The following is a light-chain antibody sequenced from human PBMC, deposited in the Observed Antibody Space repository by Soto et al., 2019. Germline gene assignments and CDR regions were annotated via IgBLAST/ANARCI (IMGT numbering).Light chain of an antibody. CDR3: QQYGSSPIT. V-gene: IGKV3-20*01. CDR1: QTVSSSY. J-gene: IGKJ5*01. CDR2: GAS. Sequence: ESVLTQSPGTLAFSPGERATRSCRSSQTVSSSYLAWYQQKPGQAPRLLIYGASSRATAIPDRFSGSGSGTDFTLTISRLEPEDFAVYSCQQYGSSPITFGQGTRLEI.